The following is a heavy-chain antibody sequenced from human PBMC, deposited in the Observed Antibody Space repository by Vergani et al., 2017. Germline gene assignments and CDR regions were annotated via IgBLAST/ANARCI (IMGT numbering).Heavy chain of an antibody. D-gene: IGHD4-17*01. CDR2: IKCPHGEI. CDR1: GFNFPSFT. CDR3: ARDITASVKSPPHPDWFDP. J-gene: IGHJ5*02. V-gene: IGHV3-21*06. Sequence: EAYLVQSGGGLVTPGGSLRLSCAASGFNFPSFTMNWVRQAPGRGLEGISSIKCPHGEIFYAESVKGRFNISRDNVKNVLFLQMENLRAADTGVYFCARDITASVKSPPHPDWFDPWGQGSLVTVSS.